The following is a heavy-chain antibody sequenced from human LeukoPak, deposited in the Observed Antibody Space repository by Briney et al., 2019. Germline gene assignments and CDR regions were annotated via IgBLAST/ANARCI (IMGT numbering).Heavy chain of an antibody. J-gene: IGHJ5*02. D-gene: IGHD3-22*01. V-gene: IGHV3-30*02. CDR1: GFTFSSYG. CDR3: AKVVYYYDRASWFDP. Sequence: PGGSLRLSCAASGFTFSSYGMHWVRQAPGKGLEWVAFIRYDGSNKYYADSVKGRFTISRDNSKNTLYLQMNSLRAEDTAVYYCAKVVYYYDRASWFDPWGQGTLVTVSS. CDR2: IRYDGSNK.